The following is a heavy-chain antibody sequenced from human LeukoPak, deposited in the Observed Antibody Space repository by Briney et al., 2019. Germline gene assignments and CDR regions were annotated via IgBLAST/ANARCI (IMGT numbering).Heavy chain of an antibody. CDR3: ARLEQYHRGHFYYYMDV. D-gene: IGHD2-2*01. J-gene: IGHJ6*03. CDR1: GFTFSDYY. V-gene: IGHV3-11*01. CDR2: MTISGTTI. Sequence: PGGSLRLSCAASGFTFSDYYMTSIRQAPGKGLEWVSYMTISGTTIYYADSVRGRLTISRDNAKKSLYLQMNSLRAEDTAVYYCARLEQYHRGHFYYYMDVWGKGTTVTVSS.